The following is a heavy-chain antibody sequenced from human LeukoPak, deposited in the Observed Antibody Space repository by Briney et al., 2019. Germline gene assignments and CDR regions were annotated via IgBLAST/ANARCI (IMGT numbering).Heavy chain of an antibody. J-gene: IGHJ5*02. CDR2: ISAYNGNT. CDR1: GYTFTNFG. CDR3: AKFFRGRPSPPYNGFDP. V-gene: IGHV1-18*01. Sequence: ASVKVSCKASGYTFTNFGISWVRQAPGHGLEWMGWISAYNGNTNYAQKLQGRVTLTTDTSTSTAYMELRSLRSDDTAVYYCAKFFRGRPSPPYNGFDPWGQGTLVTVSS. D-gene: IGHD2-15*01.